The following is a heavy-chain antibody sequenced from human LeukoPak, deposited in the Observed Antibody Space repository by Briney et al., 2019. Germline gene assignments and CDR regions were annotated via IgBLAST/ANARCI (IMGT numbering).Heavy chain of an antibody. V-gene: IGHV3-7*01. CDR3: ARDPGSSSFDY. CDR2: IKRDGSYK. Sequence: PGGSLRLFCVASGFTFGNYWMSWVRQAPGKGLEFVANIKRDGSYKNYVDSVKGRFTISRDNAENSVHLQMHSLRAEDTAIYYCARDPGSSSFDYWGQGALVIVSS. D-gene: IGHD6-13*01. CDR1: GFTFGNYW. J-gene: IGHJ4*01.